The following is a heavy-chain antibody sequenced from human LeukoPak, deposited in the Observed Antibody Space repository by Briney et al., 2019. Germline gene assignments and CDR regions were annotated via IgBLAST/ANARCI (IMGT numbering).Heavy chain of an antibody. J-gene: IGHJ5*02. V-gene: IGHV5-51*01. CDR2: IYPGDSDT. Sequence: GESLKISCKGSGYSFTSYWIGWVRQMPGKGLEWMGIIYPGDSDTRYSPSFQGQVTISADKSISTAYLQWSSLKASDTAMYYCARLGCSSTSCYFYNWFDPWGQGTLVTVSS. D-gene: IGHD2-2*01. CDR1: GYSFTSYW. CDR3: ARLGCSSTSCYFYNWFDP.